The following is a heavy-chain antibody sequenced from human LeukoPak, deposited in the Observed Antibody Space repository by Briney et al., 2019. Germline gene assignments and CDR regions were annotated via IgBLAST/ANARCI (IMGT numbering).Heavy chain of an antibody. Sequence: SQTLSLTCAISGDSVSSSSAGWNWIRQSPSRGLEWLGRTYYRSKWYTDYAVSVESRMTVNPDTSKNQVSLQLNSVTPEDTAVYYCARVASTAFDIWGQGTMVTVSS. V-gene: IGHV6-1*01. J-gene: IGHJ3*02. CDR3: ARVASTAFDI. D-gene: IGHD5-24*01. CDR2: TYYRSKWYT. CDR1: GDSVSSSSAG.